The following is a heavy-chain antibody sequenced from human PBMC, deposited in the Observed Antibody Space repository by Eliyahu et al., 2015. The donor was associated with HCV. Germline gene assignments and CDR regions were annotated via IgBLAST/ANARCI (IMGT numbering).Heavy chain of an antibody. J-gene: IGHJ6*02. V-gene: IGHV3-73*02. Sequence: EVQLVESGGGLVQPGGSLXLSCAASGFTFXGSAXPWVRRASGKGLXWVGRIRSKANSXATAYAASVKGRFTISRDDSKNTAYLQMNSLKTEDTAVYYCTRHAVYGSSRGPPNYYYGMDVWGQGTTVTVSS. CDR3: TRHAVYGSSRGPPNYYYGMDV. CDR1: GFTFXGSA. D-gene: IGHD2-15*01. CDR2: IRSKANSXAT.